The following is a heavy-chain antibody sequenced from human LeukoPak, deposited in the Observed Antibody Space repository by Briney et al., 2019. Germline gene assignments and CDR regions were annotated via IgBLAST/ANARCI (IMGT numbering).Heavy chain of an antibody. CDR1: GFTFSNYA. CDR3: AKDYGWYYDSRLYYYGMDV. J-gene: IGHJ6*02. V-gene: IGHV3-30*04. Sequence: GGSLRLSCAAAGFTFSNYAMHWVRQAPGKGLEWVAVISSDGSYKYYADSVKGRFTISRDDSKNTLNLQMNSLRDEDTAVYYRAKDYGWYYDSRLYYYGMDVWGQGTTVTVSS. CDR2: ISSDGSYK. D-gene: IGHD3-22*01.